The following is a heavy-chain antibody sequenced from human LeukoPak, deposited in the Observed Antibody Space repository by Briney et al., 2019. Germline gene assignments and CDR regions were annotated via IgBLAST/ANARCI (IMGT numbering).Heavy chain of an antibody. CDR3: ARHEIAVTGRGSFDY. J-gene: IGHJ4*02. CDR2: INHSAST. V-gene: IGHV4-34*01. D-gene: IGHD6-19*01. CDR1: GGSFSGYY. Sequence: SETLSLTCAIYGGSFSGYYWSWIRQPPGKGLEWIGEINHSASTNYNPSLKSRVTISVDTSKNQFSLKLSSVTAADTAVYYCARHEIAVTGRGSFDYWGQGTLVTVSS.